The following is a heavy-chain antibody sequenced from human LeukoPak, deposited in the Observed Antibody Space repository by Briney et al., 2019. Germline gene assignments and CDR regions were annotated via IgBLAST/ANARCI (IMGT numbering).Heavy chain of an antibody. D-gene: IGHD3-22*01. Sequence: GGSLRLSCAASGFTFDDYAMHWVRQAPGKGLEWASGISWNSGSIGYADSVKGRFTISRDNAKNSLYLQMNSLRAEDTALYYCAKDIRDYYDSSGLDYWGQGTLVTVSS. CDR3: AKDIRDYYDSSGLDY. CDR1: GFTFDDYA. J-gene: IGHJ4*02. V-gene: IGHV3-9*01. CDR2: ISWNSGSI.